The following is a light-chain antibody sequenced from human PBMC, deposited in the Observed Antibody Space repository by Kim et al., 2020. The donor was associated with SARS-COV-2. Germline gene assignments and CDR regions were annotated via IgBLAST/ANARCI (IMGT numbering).Light chain of an antibody. CDR3: QVWDSTTTV. CDR1: RLGHKY. J-gene: IGLJ2*01. V-gene: IGLV3-1*01. Sequence: YELTQPPSVSVSPGQTASITCSGDRLGHKYVCWYRQKPGQSPEVVIYQDTQRPSGIPERFSGSNSGNTATLTISGTQDVDEADYYCQVWDSTTTVFGGGTQLTVL. CDR2: QDT.